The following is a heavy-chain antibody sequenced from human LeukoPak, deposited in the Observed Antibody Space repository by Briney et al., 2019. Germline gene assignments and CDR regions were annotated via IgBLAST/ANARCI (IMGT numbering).Heavy chain of an antibody. CDR2: KYYSGST. CDR3: ARGRSYGFDFDS. Sequence: SETLSLTCDVSGVSINTCCYYWTWTRQPPRKGLEWIGYKYYSGSTRYNSSLRSRLTISLDSSKNQFSLRLTSVTAADTAVYYCARGRSYGFDFDSWGPGTLVIVSS. D-gene: IGHD5-18*01. CDR1: GVSINTCCYY. J-gene: IGHJ4*02. V-gene: IGHV4-61*01.